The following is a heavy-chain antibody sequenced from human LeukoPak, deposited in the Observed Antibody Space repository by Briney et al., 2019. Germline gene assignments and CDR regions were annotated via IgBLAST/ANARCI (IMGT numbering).Heavy chain of an antibody. CDR3: RIVGNDAFDF. CDR1: GFIFSSYA. Sequence: GGSLRLSCAASGFIFSSYAMSWVRQAPGKGLEWVSTITGSGGSTFYADSVKGRFTISRDNSKNTLYLQMNNLRAEDTAVYYRRIVGNDAFDFWGQGTTVTVSS. J-gene: IGHJ3*01. D-gene: IGHD7-27*01. V-gene: IGHV3-23*01. CDR2: ITGSGGST.